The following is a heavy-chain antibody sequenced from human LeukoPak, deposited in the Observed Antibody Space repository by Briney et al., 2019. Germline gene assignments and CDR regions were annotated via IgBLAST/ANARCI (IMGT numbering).Heavy chain of an antibody. D-gene: IGHD3-16*01. J-gene: IGHJ5*02. V-gene: IGHV1-69*01. Sequence: GSSVKVSCKASGGTFSSYAISWVRQAPGQGLEWMGGIIPIFGTANYAQKFQGRVTITADESTSTAYMELRSLRSDDTAVYYCAREVRGTVDPWGQGTPVTVSS. CDR3: AREVRGTVDP. CDR2: IIPIFGTA. CDR1: GGTFSSYA.